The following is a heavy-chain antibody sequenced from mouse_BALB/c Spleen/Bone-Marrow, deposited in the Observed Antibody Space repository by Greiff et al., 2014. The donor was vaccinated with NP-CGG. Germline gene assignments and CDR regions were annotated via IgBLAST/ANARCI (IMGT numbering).Heavy chain of an antibody. D-gene: IGHD1-1*01. Sequence: VHVKQSGPELVKPGASMKISCKASGYSFTGYTMNWVKQSHGKNLEWIGLINPYNGGTSYNQKFKGKATLTVDKSSSTAYMELLSLTSEDPAVYYCARWDYYGYAMDYWGQGTSVTVSS. CDR1: GYSFTGYT. CDR3: ARWDYYGYAMDY. CDR2: INPYNGGT. J-gene: IGHJ4*01. V-gene: IGHV1-18*01.